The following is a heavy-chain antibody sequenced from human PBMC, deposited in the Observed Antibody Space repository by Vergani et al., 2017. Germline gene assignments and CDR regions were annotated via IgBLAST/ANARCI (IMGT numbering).Heavy chain of an antibody. V-gene: IGHV3-23*01. CDR1: GFSFPGYA. CDR2: VSGSSATP. J-gene: IGHJ4*02. Sequence: EVQLLESGGGLVQPGGSLRLSCEASGFSFPGYAMSWVRQAPGKGLEWVSSVSGSSATPYYADSVKGRFTISRDNAKNSLHLQMNNLRAEDTAVYYCARQSRDVFCTKGVCPLGYWGQGALVTVSS. D-gene: IGHD2-8*01. CDR3: ARQSRDVFCTKGVCPLGY.